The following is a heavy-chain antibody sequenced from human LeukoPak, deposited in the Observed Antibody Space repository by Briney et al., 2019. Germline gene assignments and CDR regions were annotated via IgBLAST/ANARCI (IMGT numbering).Heavy chain of an antibody. CDR3: ARVARSYYDSSGYYYFDY. CDR1: GGTFSSYA. Sequence: ASVKVSCKASGGTFSSYAISWVRQAPGQGLEWMGGIIPIFGTANYAQKFQGRTTITADESMSTAYMELSSLRSEDTAVYYCARVARSYYDSSGYYYFDYWGQGTLVTVSS. CDR2: IIPIFGTA. D-gene: IGHD3-22*01. J-gene: IGHJ4*02. V-gene: IGHV1-69*13.